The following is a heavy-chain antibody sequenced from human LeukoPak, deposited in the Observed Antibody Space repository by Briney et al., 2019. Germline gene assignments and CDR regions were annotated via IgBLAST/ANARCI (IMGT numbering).Heavy chain of an antibody. D-gene: IGHD3-22*01. CDR1: GGTFISYA. J-gene: IGHJ4*02. V-gene: IGHV1-69*05. CDR3: ARVGYYDSSGYYPLYY. CDR2: IIPIFGTA. Sequence: ASVKVSCKASGGTFISYAISWVRQAPGQGLEWMGRIIPIFGTANYAQKFQGRVTITTDESTSTAYMELSSLRSEDTAVYYCARVGYYDSSGYYPLYYWGQGTLVTVSS.